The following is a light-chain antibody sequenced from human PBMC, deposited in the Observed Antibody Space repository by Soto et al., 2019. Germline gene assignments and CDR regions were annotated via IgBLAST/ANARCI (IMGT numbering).Light chain of an antibody. CDR3: SSYTSSSTLV. CDR2: DVS. V-gene: IGLV2-14*01. CDR1: SSDVGSYNY. Sequence: QSALTQPASVSGSPGQSITISCTGTSSDVGSYNYVSWYQQHPGKAPKLMIFDVSNRPSGVSDRISGSRSENTASLTISGLQAADEGDYYFSSYTSSSTLVFGGGTKLTVL. J-gene: IGLJ3*02.